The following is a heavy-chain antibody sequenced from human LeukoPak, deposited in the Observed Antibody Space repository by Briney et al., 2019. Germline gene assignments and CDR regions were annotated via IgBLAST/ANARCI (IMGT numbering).Heavy chain of an antibody. J-gene: IGHJ5*02. D-gene: IGHD2-2*01. CDR1: GYSISSGYQ. Sequence: SETLSLTCAVSGYSISSGYQWAWIRQSPGKGLEWIGSIYHSGSAHYNPSLKSRVTILVETSKNQFSPKLYSVTAADTAVYYCARDPRWLTPDCASTSCYENYFDPWGQGTLVTVSS. CDR2: IYHSGSA. V-gene: IGHV4-38-2*02. CDR3: ARDPRWLTPDCASTSCYENYFDP.